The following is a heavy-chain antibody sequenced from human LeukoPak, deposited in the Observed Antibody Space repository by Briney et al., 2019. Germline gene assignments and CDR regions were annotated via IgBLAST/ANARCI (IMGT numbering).Heavy chain of an antibody. CDR2: IKQDGVEK. CDR1: GFPFSGFW. J-gene: IGHJ4*02. D-gene: IGHD6-13*01. CDR3: AKDVGSSWSYYFDY. Sequence: GGSLRLSCAASGFPFSGFWMNWVRQAPGKGLEWVANIKQDGVEKYYVDSVKGRFTISRDNAKNSLYLQMNSLRAEDTAVYYCAKDVGSSWSYYFDYWGQGTLVTVSS. V-gene: IGHV3-7*03.